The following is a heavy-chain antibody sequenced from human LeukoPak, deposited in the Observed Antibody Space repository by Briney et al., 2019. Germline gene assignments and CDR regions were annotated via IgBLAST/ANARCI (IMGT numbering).Heavy chain of an antibody. J-gene: IGHJ3*02. Sequence: GGPLRLSCAASGFTFSSAWMSWVRQAPGKGLEWVSGINWNGGSTGYADSVKGRFTISRDNAKNSLYLQMNSLRAEDTALYYCARADDSSGYYSDAFDIWGQGTMVTVSS. V-gene: IGHV3-20*04. CDR1: GFTFSSAW. CDR2: INWNGGST. D-gene: IGHD3-22*01. CDR3: ARADDSSGYYSDAFDI.